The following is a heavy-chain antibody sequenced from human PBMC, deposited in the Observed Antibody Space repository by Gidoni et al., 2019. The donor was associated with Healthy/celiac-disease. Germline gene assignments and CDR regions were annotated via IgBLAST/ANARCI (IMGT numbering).Heavy chain of an antibody. CDR1: GFTFSSSA. CDR2: ISGSGGST. V-gene: IGHV3-23*01. Sequence: EVQLLESGGGLVQPGGSLRLSCAASGFTFSSSAMSWVRQAPGKGLEWVSAISGSGGSTYYADSVKGRFTISRDNAKNTLYLQMNSLRAEDTAVYYCANSEGSGWYYILGYWGQGTLVTVSS. J-gene: IGHJ4*02. D-gene: IGHD6-19*01. CDR3: ANSEGSGWYYILGY.